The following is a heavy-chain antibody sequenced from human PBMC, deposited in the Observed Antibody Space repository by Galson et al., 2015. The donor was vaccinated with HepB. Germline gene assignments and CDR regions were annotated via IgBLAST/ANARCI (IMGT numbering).Heavy chain of an antibody. CDR2: IIPIFGTA. D-gene: IGHD1-26*01. CDR3: ARDPGGSYKDAFDI. CDR1: GGTFSSYA. J-gene: IGHJ3*02. V-gene: IGHV1-69*13. Sequence: SVKVSCKASGGTFSSYAISWVRQAPGQGLEWMGGIIPIFGTANYAQKFQGRVTITADESTSTAYMEPSSLRSEDTAVYYCARDPGGSYKDAFDIWGQGTMVTVSS.